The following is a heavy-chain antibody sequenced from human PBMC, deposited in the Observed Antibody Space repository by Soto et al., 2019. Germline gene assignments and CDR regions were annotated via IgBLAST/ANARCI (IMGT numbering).Heavy chain of an antibody. Sequence: EVQLVESGGGLVQPGGSLRLSCAASGFALSYYNMKWVRQAPGKGLEWISDISSSSSAIYYADSVKGRFTISRDYAKNSLYLQMNNLRVEDTAIYYCVRDSAYSFDYWGQGTLVTVSS. CDR1: GFALSYYN. CDR3: VRDSAYSFDY. CDR2: ISSSSSAI. D-gene: IGHD2-21*01. V-gene: IGHV3-48*01. J-gene: IGHJ4*02.